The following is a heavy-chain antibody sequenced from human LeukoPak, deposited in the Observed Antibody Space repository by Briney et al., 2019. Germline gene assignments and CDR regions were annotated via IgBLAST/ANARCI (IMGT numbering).Heavy chain of an antibody. CDR3: ARSDNWNYSFWFDP. Sequence: KPSETLSLTCTVSGGSIGRSSYYWGWVPPPPGKGLEWVGSIYYSGSTYYNPSLKSRVTISVDTSKNQFSLKLSSVTAADTAVYYCARSDNWNYSFWFDPWGQGTLVTVSS. D-gene: IGHD1-7*01. CDR1: GGSIGRSSYY. CDR2: IYYSGST. V-gene: IGHV4-39*01. J-gene: IGHJ5*02.